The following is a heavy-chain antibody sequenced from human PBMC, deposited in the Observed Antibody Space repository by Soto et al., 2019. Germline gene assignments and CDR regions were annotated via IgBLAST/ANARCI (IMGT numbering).Heavy chain of an antibody. CDR3: ARSPGTGTVDY. Sequence: PGGSLSLSCAASEFPFSSFWMSWVRQPPGKGLEWVANINQDGREEYYVDSVKGRFSISRDNAKNSLYLQMNDLRADDTAVYYCARSPGTGTVDYWGQGTLVTVSS. CDR1: EFPFSSFW. J-gene: IGHJ4*02. D-gene: IGHD1-1*01. V-gene: IGHV3-7*03. CDR2: INQDGREE.